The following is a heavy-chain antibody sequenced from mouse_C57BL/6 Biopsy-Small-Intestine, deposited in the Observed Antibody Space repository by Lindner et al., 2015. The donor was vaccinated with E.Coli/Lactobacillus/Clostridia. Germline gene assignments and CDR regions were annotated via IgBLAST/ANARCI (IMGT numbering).Heavy chain of an antibody. CDR3: ARKEGYYGTSAWFAY. Sequence: VQLQESGAELVRPGASVKLSCTASGFNIKDYYMHWVKQRTEQGLEWIGRIDPEDGEIKYAPKFQGEATITSDTSSNTAYLQLSSLTSEDSAVYFCARKEGYYGTSAWFAYWGQGTLVTVSA. CDR1: GFNIKDYY. J-gene: IGHJ3*01. CDR2: IDPEDGEI. D-gene: IGHD1-1*01. V-gene: IGHV14-2*01.